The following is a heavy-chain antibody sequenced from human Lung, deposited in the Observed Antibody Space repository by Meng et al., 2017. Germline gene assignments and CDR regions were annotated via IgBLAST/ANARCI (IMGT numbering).Heavy chain of an antibody. CDR3: ARGIVGAITYYFDY. Sequence: GESLKISCAASGFTFSGYWMSWVRQAPGKGLEWVANIKQDGSEKYYVDSVKGRFTISRDNAKNSLYLQMNSLRAEDTAVYYCARGIVGAITYYFDYWGQGTLVTVSS. J-gene: IGHJ4*02. CDR2: IKQDGSEK. V-gene: IGHV3-7*04. D-gene: IGHD1-26*01. CDR1: GFTFSGYW.